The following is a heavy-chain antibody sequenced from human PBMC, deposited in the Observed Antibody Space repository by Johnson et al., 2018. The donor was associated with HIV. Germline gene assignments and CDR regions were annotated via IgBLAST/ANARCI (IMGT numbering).Heavy chain of an antibody. CDR1: GFTFSSYA. V-gene: IGHV3-30-3*01. Sequence: MQLVESGGGVVQPGRSLRLSCAASGFTFSSYAMHWVRQAPGKGLEWVAVISYDGSNKYYADSVKARFTISRDDARNTLYLQMNSLRVEDTALYYCARDGDDGDEADDTKGAFDIWGQGTMVTVSS. CDR2: ISYDGSNK. J-gene: IGHJ3*02. D-gene: IGHD3-9*01. CDR3: ARDGDDGDEADDTKGAFDI.